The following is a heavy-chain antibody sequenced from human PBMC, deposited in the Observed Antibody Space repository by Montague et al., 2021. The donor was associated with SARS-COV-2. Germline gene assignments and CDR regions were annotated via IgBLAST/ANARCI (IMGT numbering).Heavy chain of an antibody. CDR2: IYYSGST. Sequence: SETLSLTCTVSGGFISSSSYYWGWIRQPPGKGLEWIGSIYYSGSTYYXXXVKSRVTISVDTSKNQFSLKLSSVTAADTAVYYCARDTRITMIVVVQGYGMDVWGEGTTVTVS. CDR1: GGFISSSSYY. J-gene: IGHJ6*02. CDR3: ARDTRITMIVVVQGYGMDV. V-gene: IGHV4-39*07. D-gene: IGHD3-22*01.